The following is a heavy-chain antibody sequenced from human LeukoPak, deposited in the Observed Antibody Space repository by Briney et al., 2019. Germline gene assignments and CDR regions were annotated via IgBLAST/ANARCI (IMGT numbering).Heavy chain of an antibody. CDR3: ARSATVTTGYFDY. V-gene: IGHV4-39*07. D-gene: IGHD4-17*01. J-gene: IGHJ4*02. CDR2: IYSNGNT. Sequence: SETLSLTCSVSGGSISSSGHYWGWICQSPEKGLDWIGSIYSNGNTYYNPSVKSRVTISVDTSKNQFSLKLTSATAAETAVYYCARSATVTTGYFDYWGQGALVTVSS. CDR1: GGSISSSGHY.